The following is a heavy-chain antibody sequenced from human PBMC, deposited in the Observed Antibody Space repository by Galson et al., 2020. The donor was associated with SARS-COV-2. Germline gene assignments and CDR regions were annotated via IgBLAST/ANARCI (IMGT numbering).Heavy chain of an antibody. D-gene: IGHD2-2*01. CDR3: ARVGLGYCSSTSCYSDYYYMDV. V-gene: IGHV4-59*01. Sequence: SQTLSPTCPFSGGPISSYSWSWIRQPPAKGLEWIGYISYSGSTHSNPPLKSRVTRSVDTSKNQFSLKLSSVTAADTAVYYCARVGLGYCSSTSCYSDYYYMDVWGKGTTVTVSS. J-gene: IGHJ6*03. CDR2: ISYSGST. CDR1: GGPISSYS.